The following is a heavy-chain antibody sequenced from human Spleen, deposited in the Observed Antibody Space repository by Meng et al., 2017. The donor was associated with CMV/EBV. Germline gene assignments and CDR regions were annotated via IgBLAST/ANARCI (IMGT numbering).Heavy chain of an antibody. Sequence: ASVKVSCKASGYTFTGYYMHWVRQAPGQGLEWMGWINPNSGGTNYAQKLQGRVTMTTDTSTSTAYMELRSLRSDDTAVYYCARLSIAALSNWFDPWGQGTLVTVSS. V-gene: IGHV1-2*02. CDR3: ARLSIAALSNWFDP. CDR2: INPNSGGT. CDR1: GYTFTGYY. J-gene: IGHJ5*02. D-gene: IGHD6-6*01.